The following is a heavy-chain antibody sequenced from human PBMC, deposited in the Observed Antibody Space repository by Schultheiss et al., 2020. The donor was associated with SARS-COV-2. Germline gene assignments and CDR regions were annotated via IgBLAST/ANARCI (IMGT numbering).Heavy chain of an antibody. CDR1: GFTFSSYG. V-gene: IGHV3-33*08. D-gene: IGHD1-1*01. CDR2: IGGGDGNA. Sequence: GGSLRLSCAASGFTFSSYGMHWVRQAPGKGLEWVAVIGGGDGNAHYAVSVKGRFTISRDNSKNTLYLQMNRLRAEDTAVYYCARDIMTGTTGGDYWGQGTLVTVSS. J-gene: IGHJ4*02. CDR3: ARDIMTGTTGGDY.